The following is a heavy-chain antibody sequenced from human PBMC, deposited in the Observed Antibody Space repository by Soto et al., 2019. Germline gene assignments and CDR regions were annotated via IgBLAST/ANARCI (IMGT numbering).Heavy chain of an antibody. CDR3: ARVPGYSSSWYGGVFYYGMDV. J-gene: IGHJ6*01. CDR1: GFTFSSYD. V-gene: IGHV3-13*04. D-gene: IGHD6-13*01. CDR2: IGTAGDT. Sequence: EVQLVESGGGLVQPGGSLRLSCAASGFTFSSYDMHWVRQATGKGLEWVSAIGTAGDTYYPGSVKGRFTISRENAKNSLYLQMNSLRAGDTAVYYCARVPGYSSSWYGGVFYYGMDVW.